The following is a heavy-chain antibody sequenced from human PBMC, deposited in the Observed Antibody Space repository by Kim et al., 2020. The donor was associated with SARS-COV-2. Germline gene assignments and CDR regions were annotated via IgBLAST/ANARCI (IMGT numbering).Heavy chain of an antibody. CDR1: GFTVSSNY. D-gene: IGHD3-16*01. CDR3: AREVFGVDAFDI. CDR2: IYSGGST. V-gene: IGHV3-53*01. J-gene: IGHJ3*02. Sequence: GSLRLSCAASGFTVSSNYMSWVRQAPGKGLEWVSVIYSGGSTYYADSVKGRFTISRDNSKNTLYLQMNSLRAEDTAVYYCAREVFGVDAFDIWGQGTMVTVSS.